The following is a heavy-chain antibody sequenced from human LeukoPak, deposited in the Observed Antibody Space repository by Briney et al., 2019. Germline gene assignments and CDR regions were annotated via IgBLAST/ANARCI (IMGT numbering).Heavy chain of an antibody. D-gene: IGHD3-22*01. CDR3: ARADYDSSGYYYGYYYMDV. CDR2: MNPNSGNT. Sequence: VASVKVSCKASGYTFTSYDINWVRQATGQGLEWMGWMNPNSGNTGYAQKFQGRVTMTRNTSISTAYMELSSLRSEDTAVYYCARADYDSSGYYYGYYYMDVWGKGTTVTVPS. V-gene: IGHV1-8*01. J-gene: IGHJ6*03. CDR1: GYTFTSYD.